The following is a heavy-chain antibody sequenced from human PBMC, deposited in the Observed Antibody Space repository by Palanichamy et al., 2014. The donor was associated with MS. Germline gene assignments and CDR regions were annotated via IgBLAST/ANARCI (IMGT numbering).Heavy chain of an antibody. CDR2: IHYSGST. D-gene: IGHD1-26*01. Sequence: QVQLQESGPGLVKPSETLSLTCTVSGGSVSSGSYYWSWIRQPPGKGLEWIGYIHYSGSTNYNPSLKSRVTISVDTSKNQFSLKLSSVTTADTAVYYCARGVSIVGATVWIYWGQGTLVTVSS. CDR1: GGSVSSGSYY. CDR3: ARGVSIVGATVWIY. J-gene: IGHJ4*02. V-gene: IGHV4-61*01.